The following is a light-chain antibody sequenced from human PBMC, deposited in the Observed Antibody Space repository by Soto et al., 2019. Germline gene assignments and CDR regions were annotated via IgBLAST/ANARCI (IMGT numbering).Light chain of an antibody. Sequence: DIVMTQSPDSLAVSLGERATINCKSSQSVLYSSNNKNYLAWYQQKPGQPPKLLIYWASTRESGVPDRFSGSGSGPDFTLTISSLQAEDVAVYYCQQCYNTPLTFGGGTKVEIK. CDR2: WAS. V-gene: IGKV4-1*01. J-gene: IGKJ4*01. CDR1: QSVLYSSNNKNY. CDR3: QQCYNTPLT.